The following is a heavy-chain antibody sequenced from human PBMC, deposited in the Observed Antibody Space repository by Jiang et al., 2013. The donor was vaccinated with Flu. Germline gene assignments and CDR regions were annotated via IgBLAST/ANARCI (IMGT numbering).Heavy chain of an antibody. CDR1: GFTFSSYG. CDR2: ISYDGSNK. Sequence: VQLVESGGGVVQPGRSLRLSCAASGFTFSSYGMHWVRQAPGKGLEWVAVISYDGSNKYYADSVKGRFTISRDNSKNTLYLQMNSLRAEDTAVYYCAKGGYCSGGSCYREPGPSPSYYYGMDVWGQGTTVTVS. J-gene: IGHJ6*02. CDR3: AKGGYCSGGSCYREPGPSPSYYYGMDV. V-gene: IGHV3-30*18. D-gene: IGHD2-15*01.